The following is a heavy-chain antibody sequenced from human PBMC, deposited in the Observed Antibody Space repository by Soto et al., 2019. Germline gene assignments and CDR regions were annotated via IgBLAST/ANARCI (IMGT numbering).Heavy chain of an antibody. J-gene: IGHJ4*02. D-gene: IGHD6-13*01. CDR1: GFTFSSYG. CDR3: AKGKVGYSSSWSLDY. Sequence: GGSLRLSCAASGFTFSSYGMHWVRQAPGKGLEWVAVISYDGSNKYYADSVKGRFTISRDNSKNTLYLQMNSLRAEDTAVYYCAKGKVGYSSSWSLDYWGQGTLVTVSS. V-gene: IGHV3-30*18. CDR2: ISYDGSNK.